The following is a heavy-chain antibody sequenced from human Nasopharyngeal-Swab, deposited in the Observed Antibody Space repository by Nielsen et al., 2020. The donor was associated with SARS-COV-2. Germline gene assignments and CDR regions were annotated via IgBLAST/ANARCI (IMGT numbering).Heavy chain of an antibody. CDR1: GFTFSSYA. J-gene: IGHJ4*02. CDR3: ARGTYGDYQYYFDY. Sequence: GESLKISCAASGFTFSSYATHWVRQAPGKGLEWVAVISYDGSNKYYADSVKGRFTISRDNSKNTLYLQMNSLRAEDTAVYYCARGTYGDYQYYFDYWGQGTLVTVSS. D-gene: IGHD4-17*01. CDR2: ISYDGSNK. V-gene: IGHV3-30-3*01.